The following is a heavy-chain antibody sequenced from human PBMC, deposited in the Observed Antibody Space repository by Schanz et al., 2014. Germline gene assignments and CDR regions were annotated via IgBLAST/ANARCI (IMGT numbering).Heavy chain of an antibody. D-gene: IGHD2-21*01. CDR2: ISGSSSTK. CDR1: GITFSGYS. V-gene: IGHV3-48*01. CDR3: AKDYYGGDWYLDL. Sequence: EVQLVESGGGLIQPGGSLRLSCAASGITFSGYSMNWVRQAPGKGLEWVSYISGSSSTKYYADSVKGRFTISRDNGKKSLYLQMNSLRAEDTAVYYCAKDYYGGDWYLDLWGRGTLVTVSS. J-gene: IGHJ2*01.